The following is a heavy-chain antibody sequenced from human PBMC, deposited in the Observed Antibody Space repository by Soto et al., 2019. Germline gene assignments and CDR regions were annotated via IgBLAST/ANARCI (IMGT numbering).Heavy chain of an antibody. J-gene: IGHJ4*02. CDR3: ARVPFYGGHSRSFNY. V-gene: IGHV4-59*01. Sequence: SETLSLTCTVSGVSITAYYWSWIRQPPGKGLEWIGYISHTGNTDYNPSLESRVAISVDTSKNQFSLRLTSVTAADTAVYYCARVPFYGGHSRSFNYWGQGTLVTVSS. CDR1: GVSITAYY. D-gene: IGHD4-17*01. CDR2: ISHTGNT.